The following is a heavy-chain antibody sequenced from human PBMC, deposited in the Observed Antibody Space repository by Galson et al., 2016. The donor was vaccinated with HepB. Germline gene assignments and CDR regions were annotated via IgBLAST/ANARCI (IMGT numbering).Heavy chain of an antibody. D-gene: IGHD3-10*01. Sequence: SLRLSCAASGFIFTNYWMSWVRQAPGKGLEWVAGIKSDGSEKEYLDSVKGRFTISRDNAKNSLYLQINSLRVDDTAVYYCARDALWARDYWGQGTLVTVSS. CDR3: ARDALWARDY. J-gene: IGHJ4*02. CDR1: GFIFTNYW. V-gene: IGHV3-7*03. CDR2: IKSDGSEK.